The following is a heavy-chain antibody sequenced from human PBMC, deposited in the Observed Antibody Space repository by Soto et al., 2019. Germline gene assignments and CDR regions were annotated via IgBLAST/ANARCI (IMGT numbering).Heavy chain of an antibody. CDR3: ARDENYDFWSGYWSNLFFSVQLGGMNY. CDR1: GFTFSSYW. D-gene: IGHD3-3*01. J-gene: IGHJ4*02. CDR2: IKQDGSEK. V-gene: IGHV3-7*05. Sequence: GGSLRLSCAASGFTFSSYWMSWVRQAPGKGLEWVANIKQDGSEKYYVDSVKGRFTISRDNAKNSLYLQMNSLRAEDTAVYYCARDENYDFWSGYWSNLFFSVQLGGMNYWGQGTLVTVSS.